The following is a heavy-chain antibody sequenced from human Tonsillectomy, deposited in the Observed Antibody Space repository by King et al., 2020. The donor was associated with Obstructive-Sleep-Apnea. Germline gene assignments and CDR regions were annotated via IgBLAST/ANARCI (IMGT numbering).Heavy chain of an antibody. CDR3: ARGTKWLDIEY. Sequence: VQLVQSGAEVKKPGASVKVSCKASGYTFTNYGINWVRQATGQGLEWMGWMNPNSGNTGYAQKFQGRVTMTRNTSVSTAYMDLSSLRSDDTAVYYCARGTKWLDIEYWGQGTLVTVSS. D-gene: IGHD6-19*01. CDR1: GYTFTNYG. J-gene: IGHJ4*02. CDR2: MNPNSGNT. V-gene: IGHV1-8*01.